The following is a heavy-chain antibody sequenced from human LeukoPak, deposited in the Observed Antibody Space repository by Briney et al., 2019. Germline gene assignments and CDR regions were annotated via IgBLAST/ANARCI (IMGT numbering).Heavy chain of an antibody. CDR3: ARDTGRVSLDY. CDR2: VYYSGST. V-gene: IGHV4-31*03. D-gene: IGHD5/OR15-5a*01. CDR1: GGSISSGGYY. J-gene: IGHJ4*02. Sequence: SETLSLTCTGSGGSISSGGYYWSWIRQHPGKGLEWIGYVYYSGSTYYNPSLKSRVTISVDTSKNQFSLKLSSVTAVDTAVYYCARDTGRVSLDYWGQGTLVTVSS.